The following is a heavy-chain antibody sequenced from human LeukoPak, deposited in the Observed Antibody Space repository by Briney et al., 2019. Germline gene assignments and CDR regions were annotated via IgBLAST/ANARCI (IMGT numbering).Heavy chain of an antibody. V-gene: IGHV4-4*07. CDR2: IYTSGST. D-gene: IGHD5-18*01. CDR3: ARAPSGYSYGHPYYFDY. Sequence: SETLSLTCTVSGGSISSYYWSWIRQPAGKGLEWIGRIYTSGSTNYNPSLKSRVTMSVDTSKNQFSLKLSSVTAADTAVYYCARAPSGYSYGHPYYFDYWGQGTLVTVSS. J-gene: IGHJ4*02. CDR1: GGSISSYY.